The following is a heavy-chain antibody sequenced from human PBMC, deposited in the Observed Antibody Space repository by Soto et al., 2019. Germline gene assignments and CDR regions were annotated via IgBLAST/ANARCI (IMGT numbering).Heavy chain of an antibody. J-gene: IGHJ2*01. D-gene: IGHD4-17*01. CDR1: GFTFSSYG. V-gene: IGHV3-30*18. Sequence: QVQLVESGGGVVQPGRSLRLSCAASGFTFSSYGMHWVRQAPGKGLEWVAVISYDGSNKYYADSVKGRFTISRDNSKKTLYLQMNSLRAEDTAVYYCAKEANYGDFSTYFDLWVRGTLVTVSS. CDR2: ISYDGSNK. CDR3: AKEANYGDFSTYFDL.